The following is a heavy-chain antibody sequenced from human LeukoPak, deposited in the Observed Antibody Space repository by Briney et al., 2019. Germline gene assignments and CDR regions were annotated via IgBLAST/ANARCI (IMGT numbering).Heavy chain of an antibody. J-gene: IGHJ4*02. CDR3: ARSPDILTGENFDY. D-gene: IGHD3-9*01. Sequence: ASVKVSCKASGFTFTAYHMHWVRQAPGQGLEWMGWINPNSGGTNYAQKFQGRVTMTRDTSISTAYMEVSRLRSDDTAVYYCARSPDILTGENFDYWGQGTLVTVSS. CDR2: INPNSGGT. CDR1: GFTFTAYH. V-gene: IGHV1-2*02.